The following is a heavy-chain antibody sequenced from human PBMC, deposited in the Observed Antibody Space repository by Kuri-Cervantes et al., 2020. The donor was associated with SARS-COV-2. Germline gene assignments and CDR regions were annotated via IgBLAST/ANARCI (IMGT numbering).Heavy chain of an antibody. CDR3: ARDGTAGWCYNWFDP. Sequence: SLVTPFASFGFAYGDYYLSWIRQAPGKGLEGVSYVNHSGTIIYQADSVKGRFTICRDNTKNSLYLQMHSLSGEDTAVYYCARDGTAGWCYNWFDPWGQGTLVTVSS. J-gene: IGHJ5*02. CDR2: VNHSGTII. CDR1: GFAYGDYY. D-gene: IGHD4/OR15-4a*01. V-gene: IGHV3-11*01.